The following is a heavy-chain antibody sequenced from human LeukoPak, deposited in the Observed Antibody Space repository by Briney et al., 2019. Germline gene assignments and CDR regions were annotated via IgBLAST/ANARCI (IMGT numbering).Heavy chain of an antibody. J-gene: IGHJ4*02. CDR2: INPNSGGT. CDR1: GYTFTSHS. Sequence: ASVKVSCKASGYTFTSHSISWVRQAPGQGLEWMGWINPNSGGTNYAQKFQGRVTMTRDTSISTAYMELSRLRSDDTAVYSCARGGQGAPLDYWGQGSLVTVSS. CDR3: ARGGQGAPLDY. D-gene: IGHD1-26*01. V-gene: IGHV1-2*02.